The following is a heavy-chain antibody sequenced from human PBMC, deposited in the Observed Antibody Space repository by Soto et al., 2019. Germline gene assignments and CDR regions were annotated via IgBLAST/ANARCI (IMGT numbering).Heavy chain of an antibody. CDR2: VDPNSGGT. CDR3: ARDKYGPLDY. CDR1: GYTFSDLY. V-gene: IGHV1-2*02. Sequence: QVQLVQSGAEVKQPGASVKVSCKPSGYTFSDLYIHWVRQAPGQGLEWMGWVDPNSGGTKQTQKFQGRLTMTRDTPTGTVSMELYSLRSDDTSVYYCARDKYGPLDYWGQGTLVTGSS. J-gene: IGHJ4*02. D-gene: IGHD3-10*01.